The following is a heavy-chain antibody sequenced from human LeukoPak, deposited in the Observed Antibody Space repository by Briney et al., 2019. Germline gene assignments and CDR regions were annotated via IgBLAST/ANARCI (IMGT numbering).Heavy chain of an antibody. J-gene: IGHJ4*02. D-gene: IGHD2-2*02. CDR2: ISSSSTI. V-gene: IGHV3-48*01. CDR3: ARGVLGYCSSTSCYTPDY. Sequence: GGSLRLSCAASGFTFSSYSMNWVRQAPGKGLEWVSYISSSSTIYYADSVKGRFTISRDNAKNSLYLQMNSLRAEDTAVYYCARGVLGYCSSTSCYTPDYWGQGTLVTVSS. CDR1: GFTFSSYS.